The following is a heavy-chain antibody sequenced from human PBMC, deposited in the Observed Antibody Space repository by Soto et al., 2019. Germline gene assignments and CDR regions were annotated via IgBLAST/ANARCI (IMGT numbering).Heavy chain of an antibody. J-gene: IGHJ6*02. CDR3: ARGASYYYDSSGYYTYYYYGMDV. V-gene: IGHV1-18*01. CDR1: GYTFTSYG. D-gene: IGHD3-22*01. Sequence: QVPLVQSGAEVKQPGASVKVSSKASGYTFTSYGISWVRQAPGQGLEWMGWISAYNGNTNYAQKLQGRVTMTTDTSTSTAYMELRSLRSDDTAVYYCARGASYYYDSSGYYTYYYYGMDVWGQGTTVTVSS. CDR2: ISAYNGNT.